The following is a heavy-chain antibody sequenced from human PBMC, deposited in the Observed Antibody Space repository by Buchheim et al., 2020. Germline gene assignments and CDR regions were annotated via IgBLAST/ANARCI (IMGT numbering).Heavy chain of an antibody. CDR2: IYYTGGT. Sequence: QVHLQESGPGLVKPSQTLSLTCTVSGDSISSSPYYWTWIRQHPGRGLEWIGYIYYTGGTHYNSSPTSRITISMDTSKNQFSLNLASVTAADTAIYYCTRGSTGYFYWGQGIL. V-gene: IGHV4-31*03. J-gene: IGHJ4*02. CDR1: GDSISSSPYY. D-gene: IGHD3-9*01. CDR3: TRGSTGYFY.